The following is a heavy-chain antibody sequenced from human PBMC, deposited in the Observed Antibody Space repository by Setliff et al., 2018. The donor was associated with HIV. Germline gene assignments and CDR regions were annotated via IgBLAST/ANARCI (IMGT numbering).Heavy chain of an antibody. CDR2: INTHSGNP. V-gene: IGHV7-4-1*02. CDR3: ARDGGRIAAAYYYYMDV. D-gene: IGHD6-13*01. J-gene: IGHJ6*03. CDR1: GYTFTRYA. Sequence: ASVKVSCKASGYTFTRYALNWVRQAPGQGLEWMGWINTHSGNPTYAQGFTGRFVFSLDTSVSTAYLQISSLKAEDTAVYYCARDGGRIAAAYYYYMDVWGKGTTVTVSS.